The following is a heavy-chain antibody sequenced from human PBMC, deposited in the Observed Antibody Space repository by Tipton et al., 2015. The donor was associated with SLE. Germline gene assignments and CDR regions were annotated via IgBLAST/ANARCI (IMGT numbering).Heavy chain of an antibody. CDR1: GVSIGSTGYF. V-gene: IGHV4-39*07. J-gene: IGHJ6*02. CDR3: ARGGCSGGSGGSCYPYYYGMDV. D-gene: IGHD2-15*01. CDR2: VHDSGTT. Sequence: TLSLTCSVSGVSIGSTGYFWGWIRQSPGKGLVWVGHVHDSGTTYYNPSLESRVTVSIDTSKNQFSLKVTSVTAADTAMYYCARGGCSGGSGGSCYPYYYGMDVWGQGTTVTVSS.